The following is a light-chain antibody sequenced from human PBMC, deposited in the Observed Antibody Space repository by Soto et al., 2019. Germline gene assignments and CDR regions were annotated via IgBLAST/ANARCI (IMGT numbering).Light chain of an antibody. CDR2: KAS. CDR3: QHYNSYSEA. V-gene: IGKV1-5*03. J-gene: IGKJ1*01. CDR1: QSIGSW. Sequence: DIQMTQSPSTLSASVGDRVTITCRASQSIGSWLAWYQQKPGKAPKLLIYKASSLKNGVPLRFSGSGSGTEFTLTISSLQPDDFATYYCQHYNSYSEAFGQGTKVDIK.